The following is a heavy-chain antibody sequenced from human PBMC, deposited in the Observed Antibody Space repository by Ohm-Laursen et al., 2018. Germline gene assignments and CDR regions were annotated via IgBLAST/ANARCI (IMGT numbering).Heavy chain of an antibody. CDR2: ISSSGSFI. V-gene: IGHV3-11*01. J-gene: IGHJ4*02. D-gene: IGHD3-22*01. CDR1: GFSFSDYF. CDR3: AKTHYYDTTDYYYFDY. Sequence: SLRLSCSASGFSFSDYFMSWIRQAPGKGLEWISFISSSGSFIYYADSVKGRFTISRDNSKNTLFLQMNSLRAEDTAVYYCAKTHYYDTTDYYYFDYWGQGTLVTVSS.